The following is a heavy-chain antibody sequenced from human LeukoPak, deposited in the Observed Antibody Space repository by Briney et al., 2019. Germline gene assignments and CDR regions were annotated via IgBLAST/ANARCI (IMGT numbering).Heavy chain of an antibody. V-gene: IGHV3-48*01. CDR3: ARDIDYYDSSGYYY. CDR1: GFTFSSYS. J-gene: IGHJ4*02. CDR2: ISSSSSTI. D-gene: IGHD3-22*01. Sequence: PGGSLRLSCAASGFTFSSYSMNWVRQAPGKGVEWVSYISSSSSTIYYADSVKGRFTISRDNAKNSLYLQMNSLRAEDTAVYYCARDIDYYDSSGYYYWGQGTLVTVSS.